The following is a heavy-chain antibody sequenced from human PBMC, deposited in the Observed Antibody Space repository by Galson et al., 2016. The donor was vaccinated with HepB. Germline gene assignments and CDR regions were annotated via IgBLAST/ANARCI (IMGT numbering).Heavy chain of an antibody. CDR3: ARCDDMWARRSAMDV. CDR2: TNNSGSHI. V-gene: IGHV3-21*01. J-gene: IGHJ6*02. CDR1: GFTFSTYG. Sequence: SLRLSCAASGFTFSTYGMNWVRQAPGRGLEWVSHTNNSGSHIYYADSLKGRLTISRDNAKNSLHLQMSSLRAEDTAIYYCARCDDMWARRSAMDVWGQGTTVTVSS. D-gene: IGHD1-1*01.